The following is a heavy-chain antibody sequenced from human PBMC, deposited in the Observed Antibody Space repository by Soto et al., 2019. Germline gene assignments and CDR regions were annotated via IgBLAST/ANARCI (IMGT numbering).Heavy chain of an antibody. V-gene: IGHV3-23*01. Sequence: GGSLRLSCAASGFTCSSYDMSWVRQAPGKGLEWVSTILVRGSTHYPDSVKGRFTISRDNSKNTLFLQMNSLTAGDTAVYYCAKATATGGGAFDICGQGTMVTVSS. CDR1: GFTCSSYD. D-gene: IGHD2-8*02. CDR3: AKATATGGGAFDI. J-gene: IGHJ3*02. CDR2: ILVRGST.